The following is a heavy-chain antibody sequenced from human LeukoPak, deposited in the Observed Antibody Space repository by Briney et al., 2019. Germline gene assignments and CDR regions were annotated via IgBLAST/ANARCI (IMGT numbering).Heavy chain of an antibody. V-gene: IGHV3-23*01. CDR3: AKAHSISWPYAFDS. Sequence: GGSLRLSCAASGFTFSDYAMAWVRQAPGKGLEWVSAISGNGGRTYSADSVQGRFTISRDNSKNTVYLQMDNLRAEDSAMYYCAKAHSISWPYAFDSWGQGTLVTVSS. J-gene: IGHJ4*02. CDR2: ISGNGGRT. D-gene: IGHD6-13*01. CDR1: GFTFSDYA.